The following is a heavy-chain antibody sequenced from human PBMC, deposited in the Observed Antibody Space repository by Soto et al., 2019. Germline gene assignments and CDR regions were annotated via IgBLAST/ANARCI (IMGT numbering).Heavy chain of an antibody. J-gene: IGHJ5*02. CDR2: VHYSGLP. Sequence: QVQLRQSGPGLVRPSEALTLTCDVSGASITDNFWGWIRQPPGKGPEWIGYVHYSGLPNYNPSLKRRVTIGMETSKNRFFLKVDSLTAEDTAVYFCARALDYDFWGGRNWFDPWGQGILVTVSS. CDR3: ARALDYDFWGGRNWFDP. V-gene: IGHV4-59*01. D-gene: IGHD3-3*01. CDR1: GASITDNF.